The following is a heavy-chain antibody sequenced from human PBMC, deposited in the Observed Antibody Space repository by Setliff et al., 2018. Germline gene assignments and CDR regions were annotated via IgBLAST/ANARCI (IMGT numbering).Heavy chain of an antibody. V-gene: IGHV1-18*04. CDR3: ARSPALLGIVYLDP. CDR1: GYSFTSYG. D-gene: IGHD2-15*01. CDR2: ISPYNGDT. J-gene: IGHJ5*02. Sequence: AASVKVSCKASGYSFTSYGITWVRQAPGQGLEWMGWISPYNGDTRFQQKFQGRVTITTDESTSTAYMELNSLTSEDTAVYYCARSPALLGIVYLDPWGQGTRVTVSS.